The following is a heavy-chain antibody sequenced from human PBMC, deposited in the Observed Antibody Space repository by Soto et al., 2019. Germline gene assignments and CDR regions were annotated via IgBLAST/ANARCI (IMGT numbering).Heavy chain of an antibody. Sequence: ASVKVSCKASGYTFTSYAMHWVRQAPGQRLEWMGWINAGNGKTKYSQKYQGRVTITRDTSASTAYMELSSLRSEDTAVYYCARDPFEYYYGMDVWGQGTTVTVSS. CDR3: ARDPFEYYYGMDV. CDR2: INAGNGKT. V-gene: IGHV1-3*01. J-gene: IGHJ6*02. CDR1: GYTFTSYA.